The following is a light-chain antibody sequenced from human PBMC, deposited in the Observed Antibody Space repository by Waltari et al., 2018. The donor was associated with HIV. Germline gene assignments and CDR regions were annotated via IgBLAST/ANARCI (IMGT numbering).Light chain of an antibody. V-gene: IGLV3-21*04. CDR2: DNN. CDR1: NIGSEA. CDR3: QVWDSSSDHVV. J-gene: IGLJ2*01. Sequence: SFVLTQPPSVSEAPGKTARVTCGGSNIGSEAVHWYQQKPGQAPVLVIYDNNDRPSGIPGRFAGSNSGNTATLTISRVGAGDEADYYCQVWDSSSDHVVFGGGTKLTVL.